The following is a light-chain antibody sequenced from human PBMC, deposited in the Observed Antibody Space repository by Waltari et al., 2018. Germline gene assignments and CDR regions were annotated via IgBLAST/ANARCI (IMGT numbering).Light chain of an antibody. V-gene: IGKV1-39*01. CDR3: QHNYGTPYS. Sequence: DIQMTQSPSSLSASVGDRVTITCRASENVNNFLNWYQQKPGKVPKLLIYKASTLQSGVPSRFSGSGSGTDYTFTISSLQSEDVATYYCQHNYGTPYSFGQGTKVEIK. CDR2: KAS. CDR1: ENVNNF. J-gene: IGKJ2*03.